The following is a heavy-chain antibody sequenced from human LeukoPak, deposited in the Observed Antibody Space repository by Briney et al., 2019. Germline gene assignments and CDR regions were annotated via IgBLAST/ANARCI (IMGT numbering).Heavy chain of an antibody. Sequence: PGGSLRLSCAASGFTFSSYAMHWVRQAPGKGLEWVAVISYDGSNKYYADSVKGRFTISRDNSKNTLYLQMNSLRAEDTTVYYCARDFSLSSSSWYKGVIFGYWGQGTLVTVSS. CDR1: GFTFSSYA. CDR2: ISYDGSNK. V-gene: IGHV3-30*04. D-gene: IGHD6-13*01. J-gene: IGHJ4*02. CDR3: ARDFSLSSSSWYKGVIFGY.